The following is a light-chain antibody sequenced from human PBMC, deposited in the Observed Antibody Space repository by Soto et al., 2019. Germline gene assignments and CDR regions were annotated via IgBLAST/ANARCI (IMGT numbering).Light chain of an antibody. Sequence: QSALTQPASVSGSPGQSITISCTGTSSGVGGYNYVSWYQQHPGKAPKLMIYDVSNRPSGVSNRFSGSKSGNTASLTISGLQAEDEAEYYCSSYTSSSTLRVFGGGTKVTVL. CDR2: DVS. CDR1: SSGVGGYNY. J-gene: IGLJ2*01. V-gene: IGLV2-14*01. CDR3: SSYTSSSTLRV.